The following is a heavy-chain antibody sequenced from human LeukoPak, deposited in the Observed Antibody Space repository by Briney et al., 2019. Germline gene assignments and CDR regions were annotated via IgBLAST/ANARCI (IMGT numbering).Heavy chain of an antibody. D-gene: IGHD6-19*01. J-gene: IGHJ4*02. CDR1: GFTFSTYS. V-gene: IGHV3-21*01. CDR3: ATDGQSSGWYGFDY. Sequence: GGSLRLSCAASGFTFSTYSMNWVRQAPGKGLEWVASITSPVGHIYYAGSLKGRITISRDNAKSPLYLQMNSLRAEDTAVYYCATDGQSSGWYGFDYWGQGTLVTVSS. CDR2: ITSPVGHI.